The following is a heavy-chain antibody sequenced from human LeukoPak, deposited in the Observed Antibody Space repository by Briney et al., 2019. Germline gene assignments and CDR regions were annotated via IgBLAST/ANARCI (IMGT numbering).Heavy chain of an antibody. CDR3: VRGDWLDF. CDR1: GFTFEDYV. J-gene: IGHJ5*01. CDR2: IPWNNDII. Sequence: PGGSLRLSCAASGFTFEDYVMYWVRQTPGKGLEWVAGIPWNNDIITYADSVRGRFTVSRDNAKNSVYLQVDSLKPEDTALYHCVRGDWLDFWGQGTLVTVSS. V-gene: IGHV3-9*01. D-gene: IGHD5-24*01.